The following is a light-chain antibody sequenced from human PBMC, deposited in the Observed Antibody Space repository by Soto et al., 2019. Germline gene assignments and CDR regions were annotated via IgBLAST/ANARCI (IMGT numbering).Light chain of an antibody. Sequence: IQLTQSPSSLSASVGDRVTITCRASQGISSYLAWYQQNPGKAHKLLIYAASTLQIGVPSRFSGSGSGTDFTLTISSLQPEDFATYYCQQLNSDPRTFGPGTKVDIK. CDR2: AAS. J-gene: IGKJ3*01. V-gene: IGKV1-9*01. CDR3: QQLNSDPRT. CDR1: QGISSY.